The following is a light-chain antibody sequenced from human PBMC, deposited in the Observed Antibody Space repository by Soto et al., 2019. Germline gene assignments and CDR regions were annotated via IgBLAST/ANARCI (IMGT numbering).Light chain of an antibody. V-gene: IGLV2-14*01. CDR2: EVS. CDR3: SSYTSSSTVV. J-gene: IGLJ3*02. CDR1: SSDIGGYNY. Sequence: QSALTQPASVSGSAGQSITLSCTGTSSDIGGYNYVSWYQQHPGKAPKLMIYEVSDRPSGISNRFSGSKSANTASLTISGLQAEDEADYYCSSYTSSSTVVFGGGTKVTVL.